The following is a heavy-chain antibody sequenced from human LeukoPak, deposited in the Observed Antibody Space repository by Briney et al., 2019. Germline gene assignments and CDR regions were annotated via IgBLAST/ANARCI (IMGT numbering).Heavy chain of an antibody. Sequence: SETLSLTCTVSGGSISSYYWSWIRQPPGKGLEWIGYVYYSGSTNYNPSLKSRVTISVDTSKNQFSLKLSSVTAADTAVYYCARDLGFCSSTSCYPWFDPWGQGTLVTVSS. CDR2: VYYSGST. CDR3: ARDLGFCSSTSCYPWFDP. J-gene: IGHJ5*02. CDR1: GGSISSYY. D-gene: IGHD2-2*01. V-gene: IGHV4-59*01.